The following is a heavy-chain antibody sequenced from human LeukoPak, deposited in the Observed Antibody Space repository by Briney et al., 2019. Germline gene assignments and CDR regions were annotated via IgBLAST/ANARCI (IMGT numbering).Heavy chain of an antibody. V-gene: IGHV4-34*01. CDR2: SNHNGYT. J-gene: IGHJ4*02. D-gene: IGHD3-16*01. Sequence: SETLSLTCDVYGGSFSSYYWNSIRQPPGKGLECIGESNHNGYTNYNPSLKSRVTTSVDTSKNQFSLKLSSVTAADTALYYCARGLVAGEIDYWGQGTLVTVSS. CDR1: GGSFSSYY. CDR3: ARGLVAGEIDY.